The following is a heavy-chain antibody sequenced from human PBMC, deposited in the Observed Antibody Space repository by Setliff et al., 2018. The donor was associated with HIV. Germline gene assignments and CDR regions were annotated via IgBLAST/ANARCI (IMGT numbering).Heavy chain of an antibody. CDR1: GGSISSYF. V-gene: IGHV4-59*01. CDR2: MSYSGST. Sequence: TSETLSLTCTVSGGSISSYFWSWIRQPPGKGLEWIGYMSYSGSTYYNPSLKSRIIMSVDTSKNQFSLKLSSVTAADTALYYCARGDSYCAGDCYGVDGVDAFDIWGQGTMVIVSS. D-gene: IGHD2-21*02. CDR3: ARGDSYCAGDCYGVDGVDAFDI. J-gene: IGHJ3*02.